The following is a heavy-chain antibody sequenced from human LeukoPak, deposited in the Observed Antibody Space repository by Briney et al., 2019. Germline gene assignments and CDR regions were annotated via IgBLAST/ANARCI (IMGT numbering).Heavy chain of an antibody. J-gene: IGHJ5*02. CDR1: GGTFSSYA. CDR2: IIPILGIA. D-gene: IGHD2-15*01. Sequence: SVKVSCKASGGTFSSYAISWVRQAPGQGLEWMGRIIPILGIANYARKFQGRVTITTDESTSTAYMELSSLRSEDTAVYYCARGIPRGYEVKEDWFDPWGQGTLVTVSS. CDR3: ARGIPRGYEVKEDWFDP. V-gene: IGHV1-69*04.